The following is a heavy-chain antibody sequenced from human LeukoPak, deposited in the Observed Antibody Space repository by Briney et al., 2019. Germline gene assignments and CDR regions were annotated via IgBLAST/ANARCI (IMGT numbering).Heavy chain of an antibody. D-gene: IGHD3/OR15-3a*01. V-gene: IGHV1-8*01. CDR1: GYTFTSYD. CDR3: ARGGLWVGLPRRSKLFDP. CDR2: MNPNSGNT. J-gene: IGHJ5*01. Sequence: ASVKVSCKASGYTFTSYDINWVRQATGQGLEWMGWMNPNSGNTGYAQKFQGRVTMTRNTSIGTAYMELSSLRSEDTAVYYCARGGLWVGLPRRSKLFDPWGQGTLVTVSS.